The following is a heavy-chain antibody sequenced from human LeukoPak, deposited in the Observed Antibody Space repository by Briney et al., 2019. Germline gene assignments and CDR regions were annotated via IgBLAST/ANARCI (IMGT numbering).Heavy chain of an antibody. Sequence: PGGSLRLSCTASGFTFGDYAMSWVRQAPGKGLEWVGLIRSKAYGGTTEYAASVKGRFTISRDDSKSIAYLQMNSLKTEDTAVYYCAKVGRGYAARYFDYWGQGTLVTVSS. CDR2: IRSKAYGGTT. J-gene: IGHJ4*02. CDR3: AKVGRGYAARYFDY. V-gene: IGHV3-49*04. CDR1: GFTFGDYA. D-gene: IGHD4/OR15-4a*01.